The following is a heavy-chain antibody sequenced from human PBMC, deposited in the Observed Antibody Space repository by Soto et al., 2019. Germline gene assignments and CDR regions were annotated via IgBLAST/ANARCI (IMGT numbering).Heavy chain of an antibody. CDR2: IYHSGST. J-gene: IGHJ6*02. CDR3: ARSYGSGSWGGYYYYGMDV. CDR1: GYSISSGYY. V-gene: IGHV4-38-2*01. Sequence: WETLSLTCAVSGYSISSGYYWGWIRQPPGKGLEWIGSIYHSGSTYYNPSLKSRVTISVDTSKNQFSLKLSSVTAADTAVYYCARSYGSGSWGGYYYYGMDVWGQGTTVTVSS. D-gene: IGHD3-10*01.